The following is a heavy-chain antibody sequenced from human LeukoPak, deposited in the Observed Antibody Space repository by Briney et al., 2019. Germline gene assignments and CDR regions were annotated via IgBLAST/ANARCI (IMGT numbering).Heavy chain of an antibody. CDR3: AKASHSSSWSPFVY. D-gene: IGHD6-13*01. CDR1: GFSFSSYA. Sequence: GGSLRLSCAASGFSFSSYAMNSVRQALRRGLAWVAVISGIGGSTYYADSVKGRFTISRDNSKNTLYLQMDSLRAEDTVAYYCAKASHSSSWSPFVYWGQGTLVTVSS. J-gene: IGHJ4*02. V-gene: IGHV3-23*01. CDR2: ISGIGGST.